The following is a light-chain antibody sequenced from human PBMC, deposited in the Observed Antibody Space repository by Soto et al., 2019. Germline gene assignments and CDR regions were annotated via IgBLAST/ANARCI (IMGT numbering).Light chain of an antibody. CDR2: GAS. CDR3: HQYDSWT. V-gene: IGKV3-20*01. J-gene: IGKJ1*01. CDR1: QSFNSIY. Sequence: EIVLTQYPGTLSLSPGERATLSCRASQSFNSIYLAWYQQKPGQAPRLLIYGASSRATGIPERFSGSGSGTDFTLTISRMEPEDFAVYYCHQYDSWTFGHGTKVDIK.